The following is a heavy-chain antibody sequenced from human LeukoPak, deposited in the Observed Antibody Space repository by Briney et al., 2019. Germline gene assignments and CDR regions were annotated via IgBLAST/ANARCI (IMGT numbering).Heavy chain of an antibody. CDR2: IYYSGST. V-gene: IGHV4-59*01. Sequence: SETLSLTCTVSGGSISSYCWSWIRQPPGKGLEWIGYIYYSGSTNYNPSLKSRVTISVDTSKNQFSLKLSSVTAADTAVYYCARYKSYYYYYGMDVWGQGTTVTVSS. J-gene: IGHJ6*02. CDR3: ARYKSYYYYYGMDV. CDR1: GGSISSYC. D-gene: IGHD1-14*01.